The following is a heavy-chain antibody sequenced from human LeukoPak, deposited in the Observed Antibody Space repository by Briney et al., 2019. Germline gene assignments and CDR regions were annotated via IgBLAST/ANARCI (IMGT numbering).Heavy chain of an antibody. Sequence: GGSLRLSCAASGFTFSSYSMNWVRQAPGKGLEWVSSISSSSSNIYYADSVKGRFTISRDNAKNSLYLQMNSLRAEDTALYYCAKDRFTMVRGVIIAPTYFDYWGQGTLVTVSS. D-gene: IGHD3-10*01. J-gene: IGHJ4*02. CDR2: ISSSSSNI. V-gene: IGHV3-21*04. CDR1: GFTFSSYS. CDR3: AKDRFTMVRGVIIAPTYFDY.